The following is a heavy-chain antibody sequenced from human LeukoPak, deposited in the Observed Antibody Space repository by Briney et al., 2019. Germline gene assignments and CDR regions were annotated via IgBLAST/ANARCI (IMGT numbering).Heavy chain of an antibody. CDR1: GFTFSGHW. Sequence: GGSLRLSCAASGFTFSGHWMSWVRQAPGKGLEWVANINQGGSDKYYVDSVKGRFSISRDNAKNSLYLQMNSLRVEDTAVYYCALLAVASDFDYWGQGALVTVSS. CDR3: ALLAVASDFDY. V-gene: IGHV3-7*01. D-gene: IGHD6-19*01. J-gene: IGHJ4*02. CDR2: INQGGSDK.